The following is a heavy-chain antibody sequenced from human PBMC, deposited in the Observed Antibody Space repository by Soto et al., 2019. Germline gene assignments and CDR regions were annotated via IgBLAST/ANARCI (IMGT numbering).Heavy chain of an antibody. D-gene: IGHD1-1*01. Sequence: ASVKVSCKASGYTFTGYYMHWVRQAPGQGLEWMGWINPNSGGTNYAQKFQGWVTMTRDTSISTAYMELSRLRSVDTAVYYCARRTNWDAFDIWGQGTMVTVSS. J-gene: IGHJ3*02. CDR2: INPNSGGT. V-gene: IGHV1-2*04. CDR3: ARRTNWDAFDI. CDR1: GYTFTGYY.